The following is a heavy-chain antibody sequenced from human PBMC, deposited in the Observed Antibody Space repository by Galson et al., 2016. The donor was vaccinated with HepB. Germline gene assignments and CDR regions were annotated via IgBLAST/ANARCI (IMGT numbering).Heavy chain of an antibody. D-gene: IGHD3-9*01. CDR3: ARDLTPGFDLLTGQFRGWYFDL. V-gene: IGHV3-7*01. CDR2: IKHDGSDK. J-gene: IGHJ2*01. CDR1: GFTFSRSW. Sequence: SLRLSCAASGFTFSRSWMSWVRQAPGKGLEWVANIKHDGSDKYYVDSVKGRFTISRDSAKNSLFLQMKSLRAEDTAMYYCARDLTPGFDLLTGQFRGWYFDLWGRSTRVTVSS.